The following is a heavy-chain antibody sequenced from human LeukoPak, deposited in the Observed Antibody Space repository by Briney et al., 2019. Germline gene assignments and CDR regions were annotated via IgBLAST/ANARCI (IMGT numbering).Heavy chain of an antibody. V-gene: IGHV4-39*02. CDR2: IYYSGST. CDR3: ARVGLNWNYEKMDV. J-gene: IGHJ6*04. Sequence: SETLSLTCTVSGGSISSSSYYWGWIRQPPGKGLEWIGSIYYSGSTYYNPSLKSRVTISVDTSKNHFSLKVSSVTAADTAVYYCARVGLNWNYEKMDVWGKGTTVTVSS. CDR1: GGSISSSSYY. D-gene: IGHD1-7*01.